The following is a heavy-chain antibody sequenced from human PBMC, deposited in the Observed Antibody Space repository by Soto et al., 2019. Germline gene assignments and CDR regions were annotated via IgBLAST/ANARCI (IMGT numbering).Heavy chain of an antibody. D-gene: IGHD5-18*01. J-gene: IGHJ4*02. CDR3: ARPGYSYGAKFDY. CDR1: GGSISSSSYY. CDR2: IYYSGST. Sequence: QLQLQESGPGLVKPSETLSLTCTVSGGSISSSSYYWGWIRQPPGKGLEWIGSIYYSGSTYYNPSLKSRVTISVDTSKNQFSRKLSSVTAADTAVYYCARPGYSYGAKFDYWGQGTLVTVSS. V-gene: IGHV4-39*01.